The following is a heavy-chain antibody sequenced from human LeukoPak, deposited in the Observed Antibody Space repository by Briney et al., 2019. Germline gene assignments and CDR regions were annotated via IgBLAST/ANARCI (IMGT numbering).Heavy chain of an antibody. CDR3: ANDLGWIQLNLG. J-gene: IGHJ4*02. V-gene: IGHV3-48*03. D-gene: IGHD5-18*01. CDR1: GFTFSSYE. CDR2: ISSSGNTI. Sequence: PGGSLRLSCAASGFTFSSYEMNWVRQAPGKGLEWVSYISSSGNTIYYADSVKGRFTISRDNSRNTVYLQMNSLRAEDTAVYYCANDLGWIQLNLGRGQGTLVTVSS.